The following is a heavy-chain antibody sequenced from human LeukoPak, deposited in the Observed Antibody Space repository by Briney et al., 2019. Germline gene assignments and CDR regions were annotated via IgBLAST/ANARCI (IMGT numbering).Heavy chain of an antibody. CDR1: GGSISSSSYY. D-gene: IGHD2-15*01. CDR2: IYYSGST. V-gene: IGHV4-39*07. J-gene: IGHJ5*02. Sequence: SETLSLTCTVSGGSISSSSYYWGWIRQPPGKGLEWIGSIYYSGSTYYNPSLKSRVTISVDTSKNQFSLKLSSVTAADTAVYFCAGESLGYCSGGSCYENWFDPWGQGTLVTVSS. CDR3: AGESLGYCSGGSCYENWFDP.